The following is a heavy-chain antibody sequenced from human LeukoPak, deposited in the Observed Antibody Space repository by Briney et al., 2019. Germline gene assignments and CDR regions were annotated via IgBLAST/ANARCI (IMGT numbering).Heavy chain of an antibody. CDR3: ARDLVTVTKGFDI. CDR2: INHSGST. D-gene: IGHD4-17*01. V-gene: IGHV4-34*01. Sequence: SETLSLTCAVYGGSSSGYYWSWIRQPPGKGLEWIGEINHSGSTNYNPSLKSRVTISIDTSKNQFSLKLSSVTAADTAVYYCARDLVTVTKGFDIWGQGTMVSVSS. J-gene: IGHJ3*02. CDR1: GGSSSGYY.